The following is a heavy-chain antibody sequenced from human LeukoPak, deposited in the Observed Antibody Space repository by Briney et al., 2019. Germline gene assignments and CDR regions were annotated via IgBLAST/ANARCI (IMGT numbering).Heavy chain of an antibody. D-gene: IGHD6-6*01. CDR3: ARELAARPDY. CDR1: GFTFSSYS. Sequence: GRSLRLSCAASGFTFSSYSMNWVRQAPGKGLEWVSSISSSSYIYYADSVKGRFTISRDNAKNSLYLQMNSLRAEDTAVYYCARELAARPDYWGQGTLVTVSS. V-gene: IGHV3-21*01. J-gene: IGHJ4*02. CDR2: ISSSSYI.